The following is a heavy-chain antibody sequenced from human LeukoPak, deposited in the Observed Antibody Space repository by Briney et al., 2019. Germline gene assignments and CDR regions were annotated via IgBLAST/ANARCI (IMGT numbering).Heavy chain of an antibody. V-gene: IGHV3-30*04. CDR2: ISYDGSNK. CDR3: ARDPYHYCSSTSCYLYYFDY. CDR1: GFTFSSYA. Sequence: GGSLRLSCAASGFTFSSYAMHWVRQAPGKGLEWVAVISYDGSNKYYADSVKGRFTISRDNSKNTLYLQMNSLRAEDTAVYYCARDPYHYCSSTSCYLYYFDYWGQGTLVTVSS. J-gene: IGHJ4*02. D-gene: IGHD2-2*01.